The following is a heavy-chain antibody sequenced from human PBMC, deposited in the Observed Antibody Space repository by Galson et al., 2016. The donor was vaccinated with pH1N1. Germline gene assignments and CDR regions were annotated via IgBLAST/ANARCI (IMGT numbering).Heavy chain of an antibody. V-gene: IGHV1-2*02. CDR2: INIKSGAT. J-gene: IGHJ4*02. CDR3: ATAWVVVSATGEY. D-gene: IGHD2-15*01. Sequence: SGDTFRDFYVHWVRQAPGQGLEWMGWINIKSGATKYTQKFQVKVTLNTDTSLNTVYMELSRLTSDDTAVYYCATAWVVVSATGEYWGQGTLVTVSS. CDR1: GDTFRDFY.